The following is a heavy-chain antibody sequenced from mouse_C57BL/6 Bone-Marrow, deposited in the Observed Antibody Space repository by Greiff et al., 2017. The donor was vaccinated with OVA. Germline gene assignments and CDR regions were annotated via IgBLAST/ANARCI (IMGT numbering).Heavy chain of an antibody. J-gene: IGHJ4*01. CDR2: INPNNGGT. CDR3: ARPEGYCAMDY. Sequence: VQLQQSGPELVKPGASVKISCKASGYTFTDYYMNWVKQSHGKSLEWMGDINPNNGGTSYNQKFKGKATLTVDKSSSTAYMELRSLTSEDSAVYYCARPEGYCAMDYWGQGTSVTVSS. V-gene: IGHV1-26*01. CDR1: GYTFTDYY.